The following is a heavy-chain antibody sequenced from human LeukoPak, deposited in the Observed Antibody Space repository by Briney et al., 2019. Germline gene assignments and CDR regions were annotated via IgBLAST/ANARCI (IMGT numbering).Heavy chain of an antibody. D-gene: IGHD5-18*01. CDR2: MNPNSGNT. V-gene: IGHV1-8*03. CDR3: ARGFKGYSYGYLSDY. J-gene: IGHJ4*02. Sequence: ASVKVSCKASGYTFTSYDINWVRQATGQGLEWMGWMNPNSGNTGYAQKFQGSVTITRNTSISTAYMELSSLRSEDTAVYYCARGFKGYSYGYLSDYWGQGTLVTVSS. CDR1: GYTFTSYD.